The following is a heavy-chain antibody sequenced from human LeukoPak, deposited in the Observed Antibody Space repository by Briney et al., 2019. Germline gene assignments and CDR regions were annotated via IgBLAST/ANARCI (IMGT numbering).Heavy chain of an antibody. J-gene: IGHJ4*02. CDR3: ARVVWGWDTAMPTPFDY. V-gene: IGHV1-2*02. D-gene: IGHD5-18*01. CDR1: GYTFTGYY. CDR2: INPNSDGT. Sequence: ASVKVSCKASGYTFTGYYMHWVRQAPGQGLEWMGWINPNSDGTNYAQKFQGRVTMTRDTSISTAYMELSRLRSDDTAVYYCARVVWGWDTAMPTPFDYWGQGTLVTVSS.